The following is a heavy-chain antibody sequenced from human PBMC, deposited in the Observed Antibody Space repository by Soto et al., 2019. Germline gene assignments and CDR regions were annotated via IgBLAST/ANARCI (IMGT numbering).Heavy chain of an antibody. J-gene: IGHJ4*02. Sequence: QVQLVQSGAEVKKPGSSVKVSCKASGGTFNNYPVTWVRQAPGQGLEWMGGIIPKSGTVNYAQKLQGRVTITADEATSTAYMEMSSLRSEDTAVYYCASSYGTSWYGDYWGQGSLVTVSS. CDR1: GGTFNNYP. CDR2: IIPKSGTV. CDR3: ASSYGTSWYGDY. V-gene: IGHV1-69*01. D-gene: IGHD6-13*01.